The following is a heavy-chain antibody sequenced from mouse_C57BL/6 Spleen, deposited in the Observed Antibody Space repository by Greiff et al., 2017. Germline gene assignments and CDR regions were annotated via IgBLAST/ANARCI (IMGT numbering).Heavy chain of an antibody. D-gene: IGHD4-1*01. CDR1: GYTFTSYT. CDR3: ARNWDGGY. V-gene: IGHV1-4*01. Sequence: VKLMESGAELARPGASVKMSCKASGYTFTSYTMHWVKQRPGQGLEWIGYINPSSGYTKYNQKFKDKATLTADKSSSTAYMQLSSLTSEDSAVYYCARNWDGGYWGQGTTLTVSS. CDR2: INPSSGYT. J-gene: IGHJ2*01.